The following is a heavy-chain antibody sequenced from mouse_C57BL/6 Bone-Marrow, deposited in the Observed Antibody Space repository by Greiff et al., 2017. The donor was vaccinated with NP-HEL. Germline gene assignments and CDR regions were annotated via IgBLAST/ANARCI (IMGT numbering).Heavy chain of an antibody. V-gene: IGHV1-42*01. J-gene: IGHJ1*03. CDR1: GYSFTGYY. Sequence: EVQLQESGPELVKPGASVKISCKASGYSFTGYYMNWVKQSPEKSLEWIGEINPSTGGTTYNQKFKAKATLTVDKSSSTAYMQLKSLTSEDSAVYYCARRGYYYGSRVGYWYFDVWGTGTTVTVSS. D-gene: IGHD1-1*01. CDR2: INPSTGGT. CDR3: ARRGYYYGSRVGYWYFDV.